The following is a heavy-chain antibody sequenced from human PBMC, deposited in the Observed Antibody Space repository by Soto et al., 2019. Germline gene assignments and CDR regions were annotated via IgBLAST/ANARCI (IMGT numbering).Heavy chain of an antibody. CDR1: GGTFNNYP. CDR3: ARGRGYSGDDHYYYFDMDV. CDR2: SIPIFGTA. J-gene: IGHJ6*02. D-gene: IGHD5-12*01. V-gene: IGHV1-69*13. Sequence: SVKVSCKASGGTFNNYPITWVRQAPGEGLEWMGGSIPIFGTANYAQKFQGRVTISVDESTSTAYMELSSLRSEDTAVYYCARGRGYSGDDHYYYFDMDVWGQGTTVTAP.